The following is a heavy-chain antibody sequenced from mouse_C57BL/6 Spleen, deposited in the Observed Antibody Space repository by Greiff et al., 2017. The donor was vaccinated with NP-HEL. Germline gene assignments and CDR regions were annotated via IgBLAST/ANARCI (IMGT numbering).Heavy chain of an antibody. D-gene: IGHD1-1*01. V-gene: IGHV5-6*01. CDR1: GFTFSSYG. CDR2: ISSGGSYT. Sequence: DVHLVESGGDLVKPGGSLKLSCAASGFTFSSYGMSWVRQTPDKRLEWVATISSGGSYTYYPDSVKGRFTISRDNAKNTLYLQMSSLKSEDTAMYYCARGTTVVDFAYWGQGTLVTVSA. J-gene: IGHJ3*01. CDR3: ARGTTVVDFAY.